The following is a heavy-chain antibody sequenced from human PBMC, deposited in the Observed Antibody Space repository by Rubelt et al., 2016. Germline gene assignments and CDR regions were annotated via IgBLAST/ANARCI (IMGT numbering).Heavy chain of an antibody. CDR3: ASPPIDIMTGYDYYYGMDV. Sequence: QVQLVQSGAEVKKPGSSVKASCKASGGTFSSYAISWVRQAPGQGLEWMGGIIPFFGTANYDQKVQGRVTITAGKSTSTAYMERSSVRAEDTAVNYCASPPIDIMTGYDYYYGMDVWGQGTTVTVSS. D-gene: IGHD3-9*01. J-gene: IGHJ6*02. V-gene: IGHV1-69*06. CDR1: GGTFSSYA. CDR2: IIPFFGTA.